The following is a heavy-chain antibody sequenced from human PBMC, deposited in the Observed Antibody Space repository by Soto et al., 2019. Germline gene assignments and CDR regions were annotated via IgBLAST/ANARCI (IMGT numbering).Heavy chain of an antibody. CDR3: ARSFGWYAIDQ. J-gene: IGHJ4*02. D-gene: IGHD6-19*01. Sequence: QMQLQESGPGLVKPSETLSLTCAVSSASISSEQRWSWVRQPPGKGLEWIGEIHHSGSTNKNPSLKSRVTMSVDKSKNQFSLYLNSVTAADTAVYYCARSFGWYAIDQWGQGTLVIVSS. CDR1: SASISSEQR. CDR2: IHHSGST. V-gene: IGHV4-4*02.